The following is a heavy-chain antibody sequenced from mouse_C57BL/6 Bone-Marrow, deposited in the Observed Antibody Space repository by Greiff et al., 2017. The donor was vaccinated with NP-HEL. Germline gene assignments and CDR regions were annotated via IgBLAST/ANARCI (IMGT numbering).Heavy chain of an antibody. CDR3: ARRAAWFAY. CDR1: GYTFTSYG. V-gene: IGHV1-81*01. CDR2: IYPRSGNT. D-gene: IGHD3-3*01. J-gene: IGHJ3*01. Sequence: QVQLQQSGAELARPGASVKLSCKASGYTFTSYGISWVKQRTGQGLEWIGEIYPRSGNTYYNEKFKGKATLTAYKSTSTAYIELSCLTSEDSAVCFCARRAAWFAYWGQGTLVTVAA.